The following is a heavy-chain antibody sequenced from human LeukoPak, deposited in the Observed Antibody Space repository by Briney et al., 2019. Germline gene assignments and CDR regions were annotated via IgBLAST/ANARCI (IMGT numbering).Heavy chain of an antibody. D-gene: IGHD3-22*01. V-gene: IGHV3-21*01. CDR1: GFTFSSYS. J-gene: IGHJ4*02. CDR2: ISSSSSYI. CDR3: ARDDYDSSGYSRED. Sequence: PGGSLRLSCAASGFTFSSYSMNGVRQAPGKGLEWVSAISSSSSYIYYADSVKGRFTISRDNAKNSMYLQMTSLRDEDTAVYYCARDDYDSSGYSREDWGQGTLVTVSS.